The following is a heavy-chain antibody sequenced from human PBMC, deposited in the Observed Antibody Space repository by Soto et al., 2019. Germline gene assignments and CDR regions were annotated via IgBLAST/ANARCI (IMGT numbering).Heavy chain of an antibody. Sequence: QVQLQESGPGLLKPSGTLFLTCAVSGASVSSGNWWSWVRQPPGKGLEWIGEMQPSGNTNYNPSLKSRVSGSVDKSKNQLTLHLTSLTAADTAVYFCARHGDYFLDFWGQGTLVTVSS. V-gene: IGHV4-4*02. CDR3: ARHGDYFLDF. J-gene: IGHJ4*02. CDR2: MQPSGNT. CDR1: GASVSSGNW. D-gene: IGHD2-21*01.